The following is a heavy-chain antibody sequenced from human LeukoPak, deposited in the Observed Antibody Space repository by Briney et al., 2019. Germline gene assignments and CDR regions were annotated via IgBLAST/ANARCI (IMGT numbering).Heavy chain of an antibody. J-gene: IGHJ4*02. Sequence: PSETLSLTCTVSGGSISDYYWGWIRQPPGKGLEWIGYFYNSGSSTYNPSLKSRVTISVDTSKEQISLKVNSVTAADTAVYYCTRGAGWLIDYWGQGILVTVSS. CDR2: FYNSGSS. CDR3: TRGAGWLIDY. V-gene: IGHV4-59*01. D-gene: IGHD3-16*01. CDR1: GGSISDYY.